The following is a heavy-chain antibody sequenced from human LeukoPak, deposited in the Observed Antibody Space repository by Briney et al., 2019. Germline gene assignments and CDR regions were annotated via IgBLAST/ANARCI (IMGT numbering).Heavy chain of an antibody. Sequence: GESLKISCKGSGYIFSNHWIGWVHQMPGKGLEWMGIIYPGDSDTRYSPSFQGQITISADKSISTAYLQWKSLKASDTAMYYCAKEAMTGTGIGLDYWGQGTLVTVSS. CDR2: IYPGDSDT. J-gene: IGHJ4*02. CDR3: AKEAMTGTGIGLDY. D-gene: IGHD1-1*01. V-gene: IGHV5-51*07. CDR1: GYIFSNHW.